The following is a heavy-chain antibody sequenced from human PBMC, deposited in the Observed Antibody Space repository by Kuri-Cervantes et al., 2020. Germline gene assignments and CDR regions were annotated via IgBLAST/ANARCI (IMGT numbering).Heavy chain of an antibody. D-gene: IGHD3-10*01. CDR3: ARSITMVRGAVDI. V-gene: IGHV4-59*12. J-gene: IGHJ3*02. CDR1: GGSISSYY. Sequence: GSLRLSCTVSGGSISSYYWSWIRQPPGKGLEWIGYIYYSGSTNYNPSLKSRVTISVDTSKNQFSLKLSSVTAADTAVYYCARSITMVRGAVDIWGQGTMVTVSS. CDR2: IYYSGST.